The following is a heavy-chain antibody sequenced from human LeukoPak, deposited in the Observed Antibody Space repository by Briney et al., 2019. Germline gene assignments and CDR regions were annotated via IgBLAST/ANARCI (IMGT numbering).Heavy chain of an antibody. CDR3: TKDSRYSLPVQIYYYYGMDV. CDR2: ISYDGSNK. J-gene: IGHJ6*02. V-gene: IGHV3-30*18. D-gene: IGHD2-15*01. Sequence: GGSLRLSCAASGFTFSSYGMHWVRQAPGKGLEWVAVISYDGSNKYYADSVKGRFTISRDNSKNTLYLQMNSLRAEDTAVYYYTKDSRYSLPVQIYYYYGMDVWGQGTTVTVSS. CDR1: GFTFSSYG.